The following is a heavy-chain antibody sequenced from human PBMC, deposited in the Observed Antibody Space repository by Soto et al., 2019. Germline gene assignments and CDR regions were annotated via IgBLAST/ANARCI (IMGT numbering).Heavy chain of an antibody. V-gene: IGHV3-74*01. J-gene: IGHJ4*02. D-gene: IGHD1-26*01. CDR2: IDSSSTTT. CDR1: GFTFNNNC. CDR3: ARGCAMGVDD. Sequence: EVQLVESGGGLVQPGGSLRLSCTASGFTFNNNCMHWVRQATGTGLVWVARIDSSSTTTNYAHSVKGRVTISRDNANNTVLLHLHSLTDEETAVYYCARGCAMGVDDWGQGSLVTVSS.